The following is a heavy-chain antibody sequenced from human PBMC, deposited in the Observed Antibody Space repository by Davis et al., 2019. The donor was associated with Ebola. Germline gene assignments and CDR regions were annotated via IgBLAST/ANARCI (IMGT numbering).Heavy chain of an antibody. D-gene: IGHD6-13*01. V-gene: IGHV1-18*04. CDR2: INPHNGNT. CDR1: GYTFTSYG. Sequence: AASVKVSCKASGYTFTSYGITWVRQAPGQGLEWMGWINPHNGNTNYAQNVQGRVIMTSDTATTTAYMEVGSLRSDDTAVYYCARVGLMGSSWYRVFDYWGQGTLVTVSS. CDR3: ARVGLMGSSWYRVFDY. J-gene: IGHJ4*02.